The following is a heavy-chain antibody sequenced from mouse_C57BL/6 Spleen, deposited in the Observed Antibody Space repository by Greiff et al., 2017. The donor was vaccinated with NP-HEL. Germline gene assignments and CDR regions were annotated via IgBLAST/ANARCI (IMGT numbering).Heavy chain of an antibody. CDR2: IDPSDSYT. CDR1: GYTFTSYW. J-gene: IGHJ4*01. D-gene: IGHD1-1*01. Sequence: QVQLQQPGAELVMPGASVKLSCKASGYTFTSYWMHWVKQRPGQGLEWIGEIDPSDSYTNYNQKFKGKSTLTVDKSSSTAYMQLSSLTSEDSAVYYGATTVVARDAMDYWGQGTSVTVSS. V-gene: IGHV1-69*01. CDR3: ATTVVARDAMDY.